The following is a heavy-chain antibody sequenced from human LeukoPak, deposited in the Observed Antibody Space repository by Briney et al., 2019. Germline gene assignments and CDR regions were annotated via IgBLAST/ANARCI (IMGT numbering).Heavy chain of an antibody. D-gene: IGHD1-26*01. Sequence: ASVKVSGKASGYTFTSYDINWVRQATGQGLEWMGWMNPNSGNTGYAQKFQGRVTMTRNTSISTAFMELSSLRSEDTAVYYCARGGSYPNYYGMDVWGQGTTVTVSS. CDR2: MNPNSGNT. CDR1: GYTFTSYD. V-gene: IGHV1-8*01. J-gene: IGHJ6*02. CDR3: ARGGSYPNYYGMDV.